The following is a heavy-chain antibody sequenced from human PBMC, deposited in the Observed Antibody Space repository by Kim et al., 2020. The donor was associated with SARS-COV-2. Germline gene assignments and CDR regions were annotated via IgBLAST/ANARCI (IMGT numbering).Heavy chain of an antibody. D-gene: IGHD2-15*01. CDR1: GFSLSTSGTC. CDR3: ARIPADGSHHWYFDL. CDR2: IDWDDDK. J-gene: IGHJ2*01. Sequence: SGPTLVNPTQTLTLTCTFSGFSLSTSGTCVSWIRQPPGKALEWLALIDWDDDKYYSTSLKTRLTISKDTSKNQVVLTMTNMDPVDTATYYCARIPADGSHHWYFDLWGRGTLVTVSS. V-gene: IGHV2-70*01.